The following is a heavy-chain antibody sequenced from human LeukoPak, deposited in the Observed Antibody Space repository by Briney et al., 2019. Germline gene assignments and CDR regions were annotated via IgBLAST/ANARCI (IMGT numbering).Heavy chain of an antibody. D-gene: IGHD6-19*01. J-gene: IGHJ4*02. CDR1: GFTFSNYA. Sequence: TGGSLRLSYVASGFTFSNYAMNWVRQAPGRGLEWVSAVNPSGGATYYADSVKGRFTISRDNSKNTLYLQMNSLRADDTAVYFCAKAVSHSYFDYWGQGTLVTVSA. CDR3: AKAVSHSYFDY. V-gene: IGHV3-23*01. CDR2: VNPSGGAT.